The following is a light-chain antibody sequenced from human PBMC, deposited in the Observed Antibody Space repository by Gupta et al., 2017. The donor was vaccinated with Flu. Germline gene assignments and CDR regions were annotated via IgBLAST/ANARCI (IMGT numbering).Light chain of an antibody. CDR3: GTWDSSLTAGV. V-gene: IGLV1-51*02. CDR1: SSNIGNHY. CDR2: ENS. Sequence: HSVLTQPPSVSAAPGQKVTSSCSGSSSNIGNHYVSWYQQLPGTAPKLLIYENSERPSGIPDRFSGSKSGTSATLGITGLQTGDEADYYCGTWDSSLTAGVFGGGTKVTVL. J-gene: IGLJ3*02.